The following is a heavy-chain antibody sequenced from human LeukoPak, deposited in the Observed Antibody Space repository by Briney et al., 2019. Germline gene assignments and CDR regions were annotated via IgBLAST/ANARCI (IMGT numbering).Heavy chain of an antibody. CDR2: ISYDGSNK. J-gene: IGHJ5*02. CDR1: GFTFSSYA. Sequence: HPGRSLRLSCAASGFTFSSYAMHWVRQAPGKGLEWVAVISYDGSNKYYEDSVKGRFTISRDNSKNTLYLQMNSLRAEDTAVYYCARDLSRYSSSWYFLWFGWFDPWGQGTLVTVSS. V-gene: IGHV3-30*04. D-gene: IGHD6-13*01. CDR3: ARDLSRYSSSWYFLWFGWFDP.